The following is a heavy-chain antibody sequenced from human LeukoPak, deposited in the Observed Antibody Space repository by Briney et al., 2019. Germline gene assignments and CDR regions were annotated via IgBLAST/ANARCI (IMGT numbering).Heavy chain of an antibody. J-gene: IGHJ4*02. V-gene: IGHV3-48*04. Sequence: GGSLRLSCAASGFTFSSYSMNWVRQAPGKGLEWVSYISSGSSTIYYADSVKGRFTISRDNAKNSLYLQMNSLRAEDTAVYYCARVGYYDSSGYFHWGQGTLVTVSS. CDR1: GFTFSSYS. CDR2: ISSGSSTI. D-gene: IGHD3-22*01. CDR3: ARVGYYDSSGYFH.